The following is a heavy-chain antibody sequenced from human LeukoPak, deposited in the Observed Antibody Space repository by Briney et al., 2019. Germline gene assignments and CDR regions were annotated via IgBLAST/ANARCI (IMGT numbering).Heavy chain of an antibody. CDR1: GFIFRNYA. J-gene: IGHJ3*02. Sequence: GGSLRLSCVASGFIFRNYAMSWVRQAPGKGLEWVSAISGSGGSTYYADSVKGRFTISRDNSKNTLYLQMNSLRAEDTAVYYCAKDQEQLWSHIDIWGQGTMVTVSS. CDR2: ISGSGGST. V-gene: IGHV3-23*01. CDR3: AKDQEQLWSHIDI. D-gene: IGHD5-18*01.